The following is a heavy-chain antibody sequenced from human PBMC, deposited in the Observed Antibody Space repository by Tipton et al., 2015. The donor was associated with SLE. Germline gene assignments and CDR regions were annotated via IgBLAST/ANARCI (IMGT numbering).Heavy chain of an antibody. J-gene: IGHJ4*02. V-gene: IGHV4-30-2*01. CDR2: IYHTGST. Sequence: TLSLTCAVSGGSISTGSYSWSWIRQPPGKVLEWIGHIYHTGSTYYNPSLKSRVTMSVDTSKNQFSLKLTSVTAADTAVYYCARDPYDSWSDYQATFDYWGQGTLVTVSP. D-gene: IGHD3-3*01. CDR3: ARDPYDSWSDYQATFDY. CDR1: GGSISTGSYS.